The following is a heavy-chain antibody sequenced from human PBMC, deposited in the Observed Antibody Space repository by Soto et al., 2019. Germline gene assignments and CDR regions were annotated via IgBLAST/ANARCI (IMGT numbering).Heavy chain of an antibody. D-gene: IGHD6-13*01. CDR2: ISYDGSNK. CDR3: ARDSIGVEIAAAGTTLPY. Sequence: PGGSLRLSCAASGFTFSSYAMHWVRQAPGKGLEWVAVISYDGSNKYYADSVKGRFTISRDNSKNTLYLQMNSLRAEDTAVYYCARDSIGVEIAAAGTTLPYWGQGTLVTVSS. CDR1: GFTFSSYA. V-gene: IGHV3-30-3*01. J-gene: IGHJ4*02.